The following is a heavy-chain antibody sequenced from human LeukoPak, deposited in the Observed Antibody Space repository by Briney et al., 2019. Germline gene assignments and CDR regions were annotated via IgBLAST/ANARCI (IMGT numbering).Heavy chain of an antibody. CDR2: ISYEGSDR. J-gene: IGHJ4*02. V-gene: IGHV3-30*18. CDR3: AKEYSSSSWSYFDY. D-gene: IGHD6-13*01. Sequence: PGGSLRLSCAASGFTFSTYDMHWVRQAPGKGLEWVASISYEGSDRYYADSVKGRFTISRDNSKNTLYLQMNSLRPEDTAVYYCAKEYSSSSWSYFDYWGQGALVTVSS. CDR1: GFTFSTYD.